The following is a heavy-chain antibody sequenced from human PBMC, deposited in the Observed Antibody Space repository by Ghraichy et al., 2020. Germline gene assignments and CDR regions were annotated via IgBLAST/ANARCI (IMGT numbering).Heavy chain of an antibody. CDR2: IKDDGSDK. D-gene: IGHD5-24*01. CDR3: ARGRRRFDP. CDR1: GFNFNIYW. Sequence: LNISCAASGFNFNIYWMSWVRQAPGKGLEWVANIKDDGSDKNYVDSVRGRFTISRDNAGKSVSLQMNSLRAEDTAVYYCARGRRRFDPWGQGTLVIVSS. V-gene: IGHV3-7*01. J-gene: IGHJ5*02.